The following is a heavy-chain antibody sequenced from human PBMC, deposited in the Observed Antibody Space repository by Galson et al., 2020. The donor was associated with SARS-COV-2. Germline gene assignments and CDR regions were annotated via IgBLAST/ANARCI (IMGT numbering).Heavy chain of an antibody. V-gene: IGHV4-31*03. CDR2: IYYSGST. Sequence: QTSETLSLTCTVSGGSISSGGYYWSWIRQHPRKGLEWIGYIYYSGSTYYNPSLKSRVTISVDTSKNQFSLKLSSVTAADTTVYYCASVSSSWTAEYFQHWGQGTLVTVSS. CDR1: GGSISSGGYY. D-gene: IGHD6-13*01. J-gene: IGHJ1*01. CDR3: ASVSSSWTAEYFQH.